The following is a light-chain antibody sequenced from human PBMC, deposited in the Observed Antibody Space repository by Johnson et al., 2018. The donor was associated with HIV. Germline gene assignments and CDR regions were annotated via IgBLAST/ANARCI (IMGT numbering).Light chain of an antibody. Sequence: QSVLTQPPSVSAAPGQMVSISCSGSSSNIGKNYVSWYQQFPGTAPKLLIHENKKRPSGIPDRFSGSKSGTSATLGITGLQTGDEADYYCATWDSSLTTGGVFGSGTKVTVL. CDR3: ATWDSSLTTGGV. J-gene: IGLJ1*01. CDR2: ENK. V-gene: IGLV1-51*02. CDR1: SSNIGKNY.